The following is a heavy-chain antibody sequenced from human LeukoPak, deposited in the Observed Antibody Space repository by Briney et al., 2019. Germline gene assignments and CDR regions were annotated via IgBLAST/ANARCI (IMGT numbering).Heavy chain of an antibody. Sequence: PSETLSLTCTVSGGSISSYFWSWIRQPQGKGLEWIGYIYYSGSTNCNPSLKSRVTMSLVTSKNQFSLRLTSVTAADTAVYYCARRWGSATYYSNYYGMDVWGQGTTVTVSS. D-gene: IGHD1-26*01. CDR2: IYYSGST. J-gene: IGHJ6*02. CDR1: GGSISSYF. CDR3: ARRWGSATYYSNYYGMDV. V-gene: IGHV4-59*08.